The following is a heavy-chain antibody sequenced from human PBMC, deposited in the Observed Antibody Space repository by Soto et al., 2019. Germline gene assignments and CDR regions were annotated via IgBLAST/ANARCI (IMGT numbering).Heavy chain of an antibody. V-gene: IGHV3-9*01. CDR1: GFTFDDYA. J-gene: IGHJ4*02. D-gene: IGHD6-19*01. Sequence: GGSLRLSCAASGFTFDDYAMHWVRQAPGKGLEWVSGISWNSGSIGYADSVKGRFTISRDNAKNSLYLQMNSLRAEDTALYYCAKDPRASSGRGKGYWGQGTLVTVSS. CDR2: ISWNSGSI. CDR3: AKDPRASSGRGKGY.